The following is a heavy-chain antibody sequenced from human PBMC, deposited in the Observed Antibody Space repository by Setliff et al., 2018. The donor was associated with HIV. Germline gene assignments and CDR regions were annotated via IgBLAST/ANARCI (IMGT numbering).Heavy chain of an antibody. Sequence: ASVKVSCKASGYTFTGYYVHWVRQAPGQGLEWVGWINPNNGGTNYAQKFQGRVTMTRDTSISTAYVELNRLRSDDTAVYYCARDDEMGTVTEHYYYGMGVWGQGTTVTVSS. J-gene: IGHJ6*02. V-gene: IGHV1-2*02. CDR1: GYTFTGYY. CDR3: ARDDEMGTVTEHYYYGMGV. D-gene: IGHD4-4*01. CDR2: INPNNGGT.